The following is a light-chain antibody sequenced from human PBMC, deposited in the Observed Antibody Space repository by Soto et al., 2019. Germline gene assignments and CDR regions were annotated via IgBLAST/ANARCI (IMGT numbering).Light chain of an antibody. CDR2: GAS. CDR1: QSVSSSY. V-gene: IGKV3-20*01. Sequence: EIVFTQSPGTLSLSPGERATLSCRASQSVSSSYLAWYQQKPGQAPRLIIYGASIRATGIPARFSGSGSGTDFTLTISRLEPEDFAVYYCQQYSRSHALTFGGGTKVDIK. CDR3: QQYSRSHALT. J-gene: IGKJ4*01.